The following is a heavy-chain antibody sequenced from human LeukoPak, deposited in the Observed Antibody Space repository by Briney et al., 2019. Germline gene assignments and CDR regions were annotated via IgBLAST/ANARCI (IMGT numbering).Heavy chain of an antibody. CDR2: ISYDGSNK. Sequence: GGSLRLSCAASGFTFSSYALHWVRQAPGKGLEWVAVISYDGSNKYYADSVKGRFTISRDNSKNTLYLQMNSLRAEDTAVYYCARGANYYGSGSYYNERELDYWGQGTLVTVSS. D-gene: IGHD3-10*01. V-gene: IGHV3-30*04. J-gene: IGHJ4*02. CDR1: GFTFSSYA. CDR3: ARGANYYGSGSYYNERELDY.